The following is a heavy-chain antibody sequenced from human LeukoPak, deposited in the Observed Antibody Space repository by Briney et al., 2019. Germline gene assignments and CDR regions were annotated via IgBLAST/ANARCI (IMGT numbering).Heavy chain of an antibody. CDR2: IYYSGST. V-gene: IGHV4-59*01. J-gene: IGHJ3*02. CDR3: ARDYYDSSGYRAPGLGI. Sequence: PSETLPLTCTVSGGSISSYYWSWIRQPPGKGLEWIGYIYYSGSTNYNPSLKSRVTISVDTSKNQFSLKLSSVTAADTAVYYCARDYYDSSGYRAPGLGIWGQGTMVTVSS. D-gene: IGHD3-22*01. CDR1: GGSISSYY.